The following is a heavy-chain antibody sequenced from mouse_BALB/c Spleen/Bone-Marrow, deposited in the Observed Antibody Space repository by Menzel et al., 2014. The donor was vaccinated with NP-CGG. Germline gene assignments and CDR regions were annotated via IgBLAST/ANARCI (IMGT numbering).Heavy chain of an antibody. CDR1: GYSITSDSA. Sequence: EVQLQQSGPGLVQPSQSLSLTCTVTGYSITSDSAWNWIRQFPGNKLEWMVYISYSGSTSYNPSLKSRISITRDTTKNQFFLQLNSVTTEDTATYYCARRGYYGNFLFAYWGQGTLVTVSA. CDR3: ARRGYYGNFLFAY. V-gene: IGHV3-2*02. J-gene: IGHJ3*01. CDR2: ISYSGST. D-gene: IGHD2-1*01.